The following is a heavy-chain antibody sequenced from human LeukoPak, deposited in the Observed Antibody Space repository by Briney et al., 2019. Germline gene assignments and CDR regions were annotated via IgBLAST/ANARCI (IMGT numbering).Heavy chain of an antibody. CDR3: ARVRWDPTYFDY. D-gene: IGHD1-26*01. V-gene: IGHV3-33*01. J-gene: IGHJ4*02. CDR1: GFIFSHYG. Sequence: GGSLRLSCAASGFIFSHYGMHWVRQAPGKGLEWVAVIWSDGSNRFYADSVKGRFTISRDNSQKTLFLQMNSLRAEDTAVYYCARVRWDPTYFDYWGQGTLVTVSS. CDR2: IWSDGSNR.